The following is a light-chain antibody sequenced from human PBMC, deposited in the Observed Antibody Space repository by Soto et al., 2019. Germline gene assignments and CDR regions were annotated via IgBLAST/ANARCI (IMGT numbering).Light chain of an antibody. CDR1: QSVLYSSNNKNY. CDR3: QQYYSIQWT. V-gene: IGKV4-1*01. CDR2: WAS. Sequence: DIVMTQSPDSLAVSLGERATINCKSSQSVLYSSNNKNYLAWYQQKPVQPPKLLIYWASTREAGVPDRFSGSGSGTDFTLTISRLQAEDVGVYYCQQYYSIQWTFGQGTKVESK. J-gene: IGKJ1*01.